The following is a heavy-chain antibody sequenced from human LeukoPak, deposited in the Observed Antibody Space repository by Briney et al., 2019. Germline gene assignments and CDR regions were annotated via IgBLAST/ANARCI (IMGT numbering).Heavy chain of an antibody. Sequence: GGSLRLSCAASGFTVSSSYMSWVRQAPGKGLGWVSVIYSGGNTYYADSVKGRFTISRDNSKNTLYLQMHSLRDEDTAVYYCARTQDCGSGSCYSRYFDYWGQGTLVTVSS. CDR3: ARTQDCGSGSCYSRYFDY. CDR1: GFTVSSSY. V-gene: IGHV3-66*01. J-gene: IGHJ4*02. CDR2: IYSGGNT. D-gene: IGHD2-15*01.